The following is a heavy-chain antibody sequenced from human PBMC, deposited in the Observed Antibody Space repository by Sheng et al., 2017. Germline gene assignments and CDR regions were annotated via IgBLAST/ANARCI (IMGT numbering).Heavy chain of an antibody. CDR1: GFTFSDYA. CDR2: IWYEGSYK. D-gene: IGHD5-18*01. Sequence: QVQLVESGGGVVQPGRSLRISCAASGFTFSDYAMHWVRQAPGKGLGWVAVIWYEGSYKYYRDSVKGRFTVSRDNSKNILYLQMNSLRVEDTAIYYCAREMGTVNGAFDIWGQGTVVTVSS. J-gene: IGHJ3*02. CDR3: AREMGTVNGAFDI. V-gene: IGHV3-33*01.